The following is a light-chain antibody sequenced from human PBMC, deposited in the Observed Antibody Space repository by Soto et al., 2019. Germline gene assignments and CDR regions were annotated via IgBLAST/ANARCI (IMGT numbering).Light chain of an antibody. CDR2: DAS. CDR3: QQYNTYSWT. Sequence: QMAPCRSSRSASVGESVAMASRASQSISSWLAWYQQKPGKAPKLLIYDASSLESGVPSRFSGGGSGTSRPPTISSLQPDEFATYYCQQYNTYSWTCGQGTKVDIK. CDR1: QSISSW. V-gene: IGKV1-5*01. J-gene: IGKJ1*01.